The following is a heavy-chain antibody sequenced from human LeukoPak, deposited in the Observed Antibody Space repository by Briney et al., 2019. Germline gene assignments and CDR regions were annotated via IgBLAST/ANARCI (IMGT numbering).Heavy chain of an antibody. Sequence: SQTLSLTCAISGDSVSSNSAAWNWIRQSPSRGLEWLGRTYYRSKWYNDYAVSVKSRITINPDTSKNQFSLQLNSVTPEDTAVYYCARDLTNPRVDSSSWTPFGAFDIWGPGTMVNVSS. CDR1: GDSVSSNSAA. CDR3: ARDLTNPRVDSSSWTPFGAFDI. CDR2: TYYRSKWYN. J-gene: IGHJ3*02. D-gene: IGHD6-13*01. V-gene: IGHV6-1*01.